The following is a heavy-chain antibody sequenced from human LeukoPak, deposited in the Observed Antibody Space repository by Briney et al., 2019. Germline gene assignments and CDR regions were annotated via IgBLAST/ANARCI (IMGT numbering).Heavy chain of an antibody. J-gene: IGHJ4*02. CDR3: AGSATDFDY. CDR2: IYYSGST. D-gene: IGHD4-11*01. Sequence: PSETLSLTCTVSGGSISSYYWSWIRQPPGKGLEWIGYIYYSGSTNYNPSLKSRVTISVDTSKNQFSLKLSSVTAADTAVYYCAGSATDFDYWGQGTLVIVSS. CDR1: GGSISSYY. V-gene: IGHV4-59*01.